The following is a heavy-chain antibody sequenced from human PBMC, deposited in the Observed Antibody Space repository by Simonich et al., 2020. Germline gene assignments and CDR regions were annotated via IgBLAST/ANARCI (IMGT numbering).Heavy chain of an antibody. V-gene: IGHV3-30*07. D-gene: IGHD1-26*01. CDR3: ARDHLDSGSYYFDY. CDR2: ISYDGSNK. CDR1: GFTFSSYA. Sequence: QVQLVESGGGVVQPGRSLRLSCAASGFTFSSYAMHWVRQAPGNGLEWVAVISYDGSNKYYADSVKGRFTISRDNSKNTLYLQMNSLRAEDTAVYYCARDHLDSGSYYFDYWGQGTLVTVSS. J-gene: IGHJ4*02.